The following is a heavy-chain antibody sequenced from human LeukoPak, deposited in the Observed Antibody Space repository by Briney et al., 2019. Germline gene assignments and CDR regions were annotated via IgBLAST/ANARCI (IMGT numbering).Heavy chain of an antibody. CDR2: IYYSGST. J-gene: IGHJ4*02. D-gene: IGHD6-19*01. V-gene: IGHV4-39*01. CDR1: GGSISSSTYF. CDR3: ARHTTARHSSGWYYFDY. Sequence: SETLSLTCTVSGGSISSSTYFWGWIRRPPGKGLEWIESIYYSGSTYYNPSLKSRVIISIDTSKNQFSLNLSSVTAADTAVYYCARHTTARHSSGWYYFDYWGQGTLVTVSS.